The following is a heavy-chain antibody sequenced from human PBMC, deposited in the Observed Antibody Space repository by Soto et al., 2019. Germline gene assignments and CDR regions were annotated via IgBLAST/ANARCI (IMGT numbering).Heavy chain of an antibody. CDR1: GFTFSSYG. D-gene: IGHD6-13*01. J-gene: IGHJ6*02. CDR2: IWYDGSNK. V-gene: IGHV3-33*01. Sequence: SLRLSCAASGFTFSSYGMHWVRQAPGKGLEWVAVIWYDGSNKYYADSVKGRFTISRDNSKNTLYLQMNSLRAEDTAVYYCARDRSRSWYGDLEGGMDVWGQGTTVTVSS. CDR3: ARDRSRSWYGDLEGGMDV.